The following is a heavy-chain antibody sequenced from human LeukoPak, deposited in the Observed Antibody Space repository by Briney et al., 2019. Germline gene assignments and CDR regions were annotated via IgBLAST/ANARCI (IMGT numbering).Heavy chain of an antibody. Sequence: GGSLRLSCAASGFTFSDYYMSWIRQAPGKGLEWVSYISSSGITIYYADSVKGRFTISRDNAKNSLYLQMNSLRAEDTAVYYCATYDSWGGYNIAYWGQGTLVTVSS. V-gene: IGHV3-11*01. CDR1: GFTFSDYY. CDR2: ISSSGITI. J-gene: IGHJ4*02. D-gene: IGHD3-3*01. CDR3: ATYDSWGGYNIAY.